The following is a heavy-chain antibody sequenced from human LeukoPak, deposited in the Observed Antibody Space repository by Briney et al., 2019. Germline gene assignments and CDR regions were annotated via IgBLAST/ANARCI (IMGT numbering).Heavy chain of an antibody. CDR3: ANRGGYCSSTSCYQDY. CDR2: ISGSGCST. J-gene: IGHJ4*02. Sequence: GGSLRLSCAASGFTFSSHTMSWVRQAPGKGLEGVSAISGSGCSTYYADSVKGRFTLSRDNSKDTLYLQMTSLRAEDTAVYYCANRGGYCSSTSCYQDYWGQGILVTVSS. CDR1: GFTFSSHT. V-gene: IGHV3-23*01. D-gene: IGHD2-2*01.